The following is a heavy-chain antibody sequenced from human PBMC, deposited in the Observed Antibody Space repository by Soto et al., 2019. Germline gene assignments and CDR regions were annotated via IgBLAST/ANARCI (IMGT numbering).Heavy chain of an antibody. CDR3: ARDSGSQQLVPLYFDY. V-gene: IGHV3-20*04. J-gene: IGHJ4*02. D-gene: IGHD6-13*01. CDR1: GFTFDDYG. CDR2: INWNGGST. Sequence: GGSLRLSCAASGFTFDDYGMSWVRQAPGKGLEWVSGINWNGGSTGYADSVKGRFTISRDNAKNSLYLQMNSLRAEDTALYYCARDSGSQQLVPLYFDYWGQGTLVTVSS.